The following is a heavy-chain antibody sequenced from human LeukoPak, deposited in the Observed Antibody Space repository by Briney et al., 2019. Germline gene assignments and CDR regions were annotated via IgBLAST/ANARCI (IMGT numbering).Heavy chain of an antibody. Sequence: PGGSLRLSCAASGFTVSSNYMSWVRQAPGKGLEWVSIIYSGGSTFYADYVKGRFTISRDNSKNTLYLQMNSLGAEDPAVYYCARGGSYLSAFDIWGQGTMVTVSS. J-gene: IGHJ3*02. CDR2: IYSGGST. V-gene: IGHV3-53*01. D-gene: IGHD1-26*01. CDR3: ARGGSYLSAFDI. CDR1: GFTVSSNY.